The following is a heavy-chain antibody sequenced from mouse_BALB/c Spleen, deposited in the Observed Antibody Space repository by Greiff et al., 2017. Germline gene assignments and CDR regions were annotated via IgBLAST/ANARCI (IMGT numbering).Heavy chain of an antibody. J-gene: IGHJ4*01. Sequence: VKLQQSGPQLVRPGASVKISCKASGYSFTSYWMHWVKQRPGQGLEWIGMIDPSDSETRLTQKFKDKATLTVDKSSSTAYMQLSSPTSEDSAVYDCARDEAEAMDYWGQGTSVTVSS. CDR2: IDPSDSET. CDR3: ARDEAEAMDY. CDR1: GYSFTSYW. V-gene: IGHV1S126*01.